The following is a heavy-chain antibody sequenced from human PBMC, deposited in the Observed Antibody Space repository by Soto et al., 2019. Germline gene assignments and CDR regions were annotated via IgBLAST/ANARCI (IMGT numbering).Heavy chain of an antibody. CDR1: GFTFSSYG. J-gene: IGHJ2*01. V-gene: IGHV3-33*01. Sequence: QVQLEESGGGVVQPGRSLRLSCAASGFTFSSYGMHWVRQAPGKGLEWVAVIWYDGSNKYYADSVKGRFTISRDNSKNTLYLQMNSVGAEDTAVYYCARIPQIAVTGTRFGYFDLWGRGTLVTVSS. D-gene: IGHD6-19*01. CDR2: IWYDGSNK. CDR3: ARIPQIAVTGTRFGYFDL.